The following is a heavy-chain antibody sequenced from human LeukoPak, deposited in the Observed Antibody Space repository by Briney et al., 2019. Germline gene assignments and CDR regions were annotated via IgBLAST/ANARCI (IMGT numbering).Heavy chain of an antibody. D-gene: IGHD2-21*02. CDR2: INHSGSN. Sequence: PSETLSLTCAVYGGSFSGYYWSWVRQPPGKGVEWIGEINHSGSNNYNPSLKRRVNISVDTSKNQFSLKLSSVTAADTAVYYCATEHIVVVTAIRGVAFDIWGQGTMVTVSS. V-gene: IGHV4-34*01. J-gene: IGHJ3*02. CDR3: ATEHIVVVTAIRGVAFDI. CDR1: GGSFSGYY.